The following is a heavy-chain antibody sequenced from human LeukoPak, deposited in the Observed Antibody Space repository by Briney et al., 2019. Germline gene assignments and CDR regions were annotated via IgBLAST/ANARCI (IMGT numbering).Heavy chain of an antibody. CDR3: AREGPIAVAGTFDF. V-gene: IGHV3-11*01. CDR1: GFEFRDYY. J-gene: IGHJ4*02. CDR2: ISIGGSSI. D-gene: IGHD6-19*01. Sequence: PGGSLRLSCAASGFEFRDYYMSWIRQAPGKGLEWLSYISIGGSSIYYADSVKGRFTISRDNAKNSLFLQMNSLRADDTAVYFCAREGPIAVAGTFDFWGQGTLGTVSS.